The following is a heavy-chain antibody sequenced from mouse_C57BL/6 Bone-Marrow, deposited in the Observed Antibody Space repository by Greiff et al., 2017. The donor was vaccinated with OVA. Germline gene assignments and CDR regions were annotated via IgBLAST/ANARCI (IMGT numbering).Heavy chain of an antibody. CDR3: TSYGNFDY. V-gene: IGHV14-4*01. CDR2: IDPENGDT. CDR1: GFNIKDDY. Sequence: DVHLVESGAELVRPGASVKLSCTASGFNIKDDYMHWVKQRPEQGLEWIGWIDPENGDTEYASKVQGKATITADTSSNTAYLQLSSLTSEDTAVYYCTSYGNFDYWGQGTTLTVSS. J-gene: IGHJ2*01. D-gene: IGHD2-1*01.